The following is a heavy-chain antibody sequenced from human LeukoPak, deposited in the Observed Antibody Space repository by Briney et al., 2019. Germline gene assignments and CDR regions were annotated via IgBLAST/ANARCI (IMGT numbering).Heavy chain of an antibody. CDR1: GFTFSDYY. V-gene: IGHV3-11*06. CDR3: ARPAGYSGYDWFDY. CDR2: ISSSSSYT. D-gene: IGHD5-12*01. J-gene: IGHJ4*02. Sequence: GGSLRLSCAASGFTFSDYYMSWLRQAPGKGLEWVPYISSSSSYTNYADSVKGRFTISRDNAKNSLYLQMNSLRAEDTAVYYCARPAGYSGYDWFDYWGQGTLVTVSS.